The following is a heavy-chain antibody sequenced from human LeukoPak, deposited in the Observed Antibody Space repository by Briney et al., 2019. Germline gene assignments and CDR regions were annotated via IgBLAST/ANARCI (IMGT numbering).Heavy chain of an antibody. CDR1: GGTFSSYA. J-gene: IGHJ4*02. Sequence: ASVKVSCKASGGTFSSYAISWVRQAPGQGLEWMGGIIPIFGTANYAQKFQGRVTITAGESTSTAYMELSSLRSEDTAVYYCARDKLGDYLGNYWGQGTLVTVSS. D-gene: IGHD4-17*01. V-gene: IGHV1-69*13. CDR3: ARDKLGDYLGNY. CDR2: IIPIFGTA.